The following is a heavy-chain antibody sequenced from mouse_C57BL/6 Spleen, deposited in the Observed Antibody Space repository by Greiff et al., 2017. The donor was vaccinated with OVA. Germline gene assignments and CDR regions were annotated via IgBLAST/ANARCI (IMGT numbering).Heavy chain of an antibody. J-gene: IGHJ2*01. V-gene: IGHV7-3*01. D-gene: IGHD1-1*01. CDR1: GFTFTDYY. CDR3: ARWGSYGSPFDY. Sequence: EVKLMESGGGLVQPGGSLSLSCAASGFTFTDYYMSWVRQPPGKALEWLGFIRNKANGYTTEYSASVKGRFTISRDNSQSILYLQMNALRAEDSATYYGARWGSYGSPFDYWGQGTTLTVSS. CDR2: IRNKANGYTT.